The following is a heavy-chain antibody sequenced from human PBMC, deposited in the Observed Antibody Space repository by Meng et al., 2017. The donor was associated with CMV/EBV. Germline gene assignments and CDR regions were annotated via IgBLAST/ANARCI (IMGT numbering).Heavy chain of an antibody. CDR1: GFTFSSYW. J-gene: IGHJ3*02. D-gene: IGHD3-10*01. V-gene: IGHV3-7*01. CDR3: ARGLRGPSLVRGVTHDAFDI. Sequence: RGSLRLSCAASGFTFSSYWMSWVRQAPGKGLEWVANIKQDGSEKYYVDSVKGRFTISRDNAKNSLYLQMNSLRAEDTAVYYCARGLRGPSLVRGVTHDAFDIWGQGTMVTVSS. CDR2: IKQDGSEK.